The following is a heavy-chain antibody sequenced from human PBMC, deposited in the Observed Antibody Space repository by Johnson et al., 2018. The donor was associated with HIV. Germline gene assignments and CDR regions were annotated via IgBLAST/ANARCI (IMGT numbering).Heavy chain of an antibody. J-gene: IGHJ3*01. D-gene: IGHD5-18*01. Sequence: VQLVESGGGLVQPGGSLRLSCAASGFTFSSYDMHWVSVIYSGGSTYYADSVKGRFTISRDNSKNTLYLQMNSLRAEDTAVYYCARAPWAGYSYGLLDWGQGTMVTVSS. CDR3: ARAPWAGYSYGLLD. CDR1: GFTFSSYD. V-gene: IGHV3-66*01. CDR2: IYSGGST.